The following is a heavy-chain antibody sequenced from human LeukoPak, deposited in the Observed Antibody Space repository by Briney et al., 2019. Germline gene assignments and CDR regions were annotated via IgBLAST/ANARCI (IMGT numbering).Heavy chain of an antibody. CDR1: GYTYSFTSYY. V-gene: IGHV1-46*01. CDR3: ARSLRSNWFDP. D-gene: IGHD5-12*01. Sequence: ASVKVSCKASGYTYSFTSYYMHWVRQAPGQGLEWVGIINPSGGSTTYAQKFQGRVTMTRDTSTNTVYMELSSLRSEDTAVYYCARSLRSNWFDPWGQGTLVTVSS. CDR2: INPSGGST. J-gene: IGHJ5*02.